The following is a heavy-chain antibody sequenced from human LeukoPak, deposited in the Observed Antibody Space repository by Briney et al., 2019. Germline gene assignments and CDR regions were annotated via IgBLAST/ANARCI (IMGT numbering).Heavy chain of an antibody. CDR3: ARVPSYCSGGSCSGFNWFDP. V-gene: IGHV1-2*06. J-gene: IGHJ5*02. D-gene: IGHD2-15*01. CDR1: GGTFSSYA. Sequence: ASVKVSCKASGGTFSSYAISWVRQAPGQGLEWMGRINPNSGGTNYAQKFQGRVTMTRDTSISTAYMELSRLRSDDTAVYYCARVPSYCSGGSCSGFNWFDPWGQGTLVTVSS. CDR2: INPNSGGT.